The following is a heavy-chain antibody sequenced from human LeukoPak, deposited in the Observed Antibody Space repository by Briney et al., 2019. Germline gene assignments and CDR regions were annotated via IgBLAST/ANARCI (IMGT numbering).Heavy chain of an antibody. Sequence: NPSETLSLTCTVSGGSISSGSYYWSWIRQPAGKGLEWIGRIYTSGSTNYNPSLKSRVTISVDTSKNQFSLKLSSVTAADTAVYYCARETVVPAAHDYWGQGTLVTVSS. CDR2: IYTSGST. CDR3: ARETVVPAAHDY. V-gene: IGHV4-61*02. CDR1: GGSISSGSYY. J-gene: IGHJ4*02. D-gene: IGHD2-2*01.